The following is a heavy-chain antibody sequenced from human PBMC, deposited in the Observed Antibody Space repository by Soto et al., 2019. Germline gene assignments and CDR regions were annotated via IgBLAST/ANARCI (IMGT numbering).Heavy chain of an antibody. CDR3: ARGGIQLWPKSGSSRTYGMDV. V-gene: IGHV3-21*01. CDR1: GFTFSSYS. D-gene: IGHD5-18*01. CDR2: ISSSSSYI. Sequence: GGSLRLSCAASGFTFSSYSMNWVRQAPGKGLEWVSSISSSSSYIYYADPVKGRFTISRDNAKNSLYLQMNSLRAEDTAVYYCARGGIQLWPKSGSSRTYGMDVWGQGTTVTVSS. J-gene: IGHJ6*02.